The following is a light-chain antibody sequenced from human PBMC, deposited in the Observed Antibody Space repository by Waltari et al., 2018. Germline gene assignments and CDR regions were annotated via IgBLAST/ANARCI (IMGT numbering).Light chain of an antibody. J-gene: IGKJ1*01. Sequence: ELMLTQSPGTLSLSPGERATLPCRTRESIGRSLAWYQQKPVQAPRLLIYGASSRATDIPDRCSGSGSGTDFSLTINRLEPEDSALYYCQHYVRLPVTFGQGTKVEIK. V-gene: IGKV3-20*01. CDR2: GAS. CDR1: ESIGRS. CDR3: QHYVRLPVT.